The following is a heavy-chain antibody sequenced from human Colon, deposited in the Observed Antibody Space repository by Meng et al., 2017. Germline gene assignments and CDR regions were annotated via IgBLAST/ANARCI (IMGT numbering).Heavy chain of an antibody. D-gene: IGHD1/OR15-1a*01. CDR1: GGSISTTNW. J-gene: IGHJ4*02. V-gene: IGHV4-4*02. CDR2: IAHTGRT. Sequence: QLREAVPALAKPSGTLSLTCAVSGGSISTTNWWTCFRQSSGKGLEWIGEIAHTGRTNYNRSLKSRVTVSMDKSKNHFSLNVTSVTAADTAVYYCGTTDINYCPIHYWGQGTLVTVSS. CDR3: GTTDINYCPIHY.